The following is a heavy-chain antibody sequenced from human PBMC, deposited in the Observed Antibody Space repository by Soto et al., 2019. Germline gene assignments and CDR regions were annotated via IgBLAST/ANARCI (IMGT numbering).Heavy chain of an antibody. Sequence: ASVXVASKPSAYTFTSYYIHFLLQAPGEGLEWMRWINPNGGGTKYAQKFQGRVTTNRDTSINTAYMELTRLTYEETAVYSCERAVHNMIKGVRFRVEKWGQGTLVTVYS. D-gene: IGHD3-16*01. CDR2: INPNGGGT. V-gene: IGHV1-2*02. CDR1: AYTFTSYY. CDR3: ERAVHNMIKGVRFRVEK. J-gene: IGHJ4*02.